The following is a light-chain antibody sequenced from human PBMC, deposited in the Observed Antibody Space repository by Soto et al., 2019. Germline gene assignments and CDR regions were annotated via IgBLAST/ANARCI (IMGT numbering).Light chain of an antibody. Sequence: EIVMTQSPATLSVSPGERATLSWRASESVSSTLAWYTQKPGQAPRLLMYGASTRATGVPARFSGSGSGTEFTLTISSLQSEDFAFYHCQQYDSWPLTFGGGTKVDI. V-gene: IGKV3-15*01. CDR2: GAS. CDR3: QQYDSWPLT. CDR1: ESVSST. J-gene: IGKJ4*01.